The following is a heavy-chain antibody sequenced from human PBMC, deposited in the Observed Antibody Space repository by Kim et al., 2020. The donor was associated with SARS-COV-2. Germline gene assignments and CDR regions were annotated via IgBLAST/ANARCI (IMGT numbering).Heavy chain of an antibody. D-gene: IGHD5-12*01. CDR3: ARDSVPLSGYDFDARAENDAFDI. CDR2: IIPIFGTA. CDR1: GGTFSSYA. Sequence: SVKVSCKASGGTFSSYAISWVRQAPGQGLEWMGGIIPIFGTANYAQKFQGRVTITADESTSTAYMELSSLRSEDTAVYYCARDSVPLSGYDFDARAENDAFDIWGQGTMVTVSS. V-gene: IGHV1-69*13. J-gene: IGHJ3*02.